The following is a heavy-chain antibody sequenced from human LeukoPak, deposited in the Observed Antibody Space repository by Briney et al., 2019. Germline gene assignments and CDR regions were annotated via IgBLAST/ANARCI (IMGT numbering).Heavy chain of an antibody. D-gene: IGHD3-10*01. CDR3: ASASLGSGTKGPYYFDY. CDR1: GGSISSSSYY. CDR2: LYYSGST. Sequence: SETLSLTCTVSGGSISSSSYYWGWIRQPPGKGLEWIGTLYYSGSTYYNPSLKSRVTISLDTSDSQFSLELNSVTAADTAVYYCASASLGSGTKGPYYFDYWGQGTLVTVSS. J-gene: IGHJ4*02. V-gene: IGHV4-39*07.